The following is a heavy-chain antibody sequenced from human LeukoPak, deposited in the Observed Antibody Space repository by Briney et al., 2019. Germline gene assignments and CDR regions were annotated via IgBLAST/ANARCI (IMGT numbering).Heavy chain of an antibody. D-gene: IGHD3-10*01. V-gene: IGHV3-21*01. CDR3: ATPYYYGSGSYWPFDY. CDR1: GFTFSSYS. CDR2: ISSSSSYI. Sequence: GGSLRLSCAASGFTFSSYSMNWVRQAPGKGLEWVSSISSSSSYIYYGDSVKGRFTISRDNAKNSLYLQMNSLRVEDTAVYYCATPYYYGSGSYWPFDYWGQGTLVTVSS. J-gene: IGHJ4*02.